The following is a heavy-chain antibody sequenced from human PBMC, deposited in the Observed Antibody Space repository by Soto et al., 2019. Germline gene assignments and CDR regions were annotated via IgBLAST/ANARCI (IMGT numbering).Heavy chain of an antibody. D-gene: IGHD3-22*01. CDR3: AKVGAKYTRGYYDC. V-gene: IGHV3-23*01. CDR2: ISGSAAAS. J-gene: IGHJ4*02. Sequence: PGGSLRLSCSASGVTFRNYAMSWVRQAPGKGLEWVSSISGSAAASFYADSVKGRFTISRAISQNTLYLQMNSLRADDTAIYYCAKVGAKYTRGYYDCWGQGT. CDR1: GVTFRNYA.